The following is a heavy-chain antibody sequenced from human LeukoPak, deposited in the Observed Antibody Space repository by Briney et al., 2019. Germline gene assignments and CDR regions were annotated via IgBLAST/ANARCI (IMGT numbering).Heavy chain of an antibody. V-gene: IGHV3-21*01. CDR3: ARAGGSTVSHSDY. J-gene: IGHJ4*02. CDR1: GFTFSSYS. Sequence: GGSLRLSCAASGFTFSSYSMNWIRQAPGRGLEWVSSISSSTSYIYYADSVKGRFTISKDNAKNSLYLQMNSLRAEDTAVYYCARAGGSTVSHSDYWGQGTLVTVSS. D-gene: IGHD4-17*01. CDR2: ISSSTSYI.